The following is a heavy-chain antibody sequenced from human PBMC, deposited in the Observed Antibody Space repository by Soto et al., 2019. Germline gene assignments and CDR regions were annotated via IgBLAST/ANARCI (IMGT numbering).Heavy chain of an antibody. CDR3: TTGIYYDLLTGYHDVAY. D-gene: IGHD3-9*01. V-gene: IGHV3-15*01. J-gene: IGHJ4*02. Sequence: GESLRLSCAASGFNLSHPWMTSVRQAAAKGLEWVRRIKSETDGGTADFAAPVKGRITISRDDSKNTVYLQMNSLKTEDTAVYYCTTGIYYDLLTGYHDVAYWGQGTLVTVSS. CDR2: IKSETDGGTA. CDR1: GFNLSHPW.